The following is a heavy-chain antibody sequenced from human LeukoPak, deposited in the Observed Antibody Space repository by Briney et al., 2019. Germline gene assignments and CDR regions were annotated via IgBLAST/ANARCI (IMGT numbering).Heavy chain of an antibody. CDR2: ISYDGSNK. J-gene: IGHJ4*02. CDR1: GFTFSSYA. Sequence: GVSLRLSCAASGFTFSSYAMHWVRQAPGKGLEWVAVISYDGSNKYYADSVKGRFTISRDNSKNTLYLQMNSLRAEDTAVYYCARDSPEDGDYVCGEDYWGQGTLVTVSS. CDR3: ARDSPEDGDYVCGEDY. D-gene: IGHD4-17*01. V-gene: IGHV3-30-3*01.